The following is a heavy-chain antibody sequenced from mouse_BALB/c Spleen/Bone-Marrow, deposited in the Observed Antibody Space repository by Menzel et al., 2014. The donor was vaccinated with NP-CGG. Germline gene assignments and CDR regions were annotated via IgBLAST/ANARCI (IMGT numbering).Heavy chain of an antibody. J-gene: IGHJ2*01. CDR1: D. Sequence: DMSWVRQTPDKRLELVATINTNGGNTYYPDSVKGRFTISRDNAKNTLYLHMSSLKSEDTAMYYCARGPDYWGQGTTLTAS. V-gene: IGHV5-6-3*01. CDR2: INTNGGNT. CDR3: ARGPDY.